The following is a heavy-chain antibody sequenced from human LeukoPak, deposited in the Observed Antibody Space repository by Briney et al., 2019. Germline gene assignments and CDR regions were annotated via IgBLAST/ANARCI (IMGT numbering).Heavy chain of an antibody. CDR1: GFDFSDYT. V-gene: IGHV3-21*01. Sequence: PGGSLRLSCAASGFDFSDYTMNWVRQAPGEGLEWVASVAGDSHYIYYPDSVRGRFTISRDNAENSLYLQMNSLRAEDTAVYYCARSRRARHCPDFEYWGQGTLVTVSS. CDR2: VAGDSHYI. J-gene: IGHJ4*02. CDR3: ARSRRARHCPDFEY.